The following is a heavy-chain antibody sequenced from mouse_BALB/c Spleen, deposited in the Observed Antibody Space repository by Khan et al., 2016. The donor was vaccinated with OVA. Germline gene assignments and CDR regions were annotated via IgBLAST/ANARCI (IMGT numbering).Heavy chain of an antibody. J-gene: IGHJ3*01. V-gene: IGHV2-2*02. CDR3: ANNYDYDEGLAY. CDR2: IWCGGTT. CDR1: GFSLTTYG. D-gene: IGHD2-4*01. Sequence: QVQLKESGPGLVQPSQSLSITCTVSGFSLTTYGVHWVRQSPGKGLEWLGVIWCGGTTDYSASFISRLSITKDNSKSQVFFKMNSLQANDTAIYNCANNYDYDEGLAYWGQGTLVTVSA.